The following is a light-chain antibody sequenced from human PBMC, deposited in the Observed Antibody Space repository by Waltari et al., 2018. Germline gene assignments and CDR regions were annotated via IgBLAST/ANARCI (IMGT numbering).Light chain of an antibody. J-gene: IGKJ2*01. CDR2: AAS. V-gene: IGKV3-20*01. Sequence: EIVLTQSPGTLSLSPGERAPLSCRASQTVGSTYLAWYQQKPGQAPRLLIYAASVRATGIPDRFSGSGSGTDFTLTITRLEPEDFAVYYCQQYGSSPRTFGQGTKVEIK. CDR1: QTVGSTY. CDR3: QQYGSSPRT.